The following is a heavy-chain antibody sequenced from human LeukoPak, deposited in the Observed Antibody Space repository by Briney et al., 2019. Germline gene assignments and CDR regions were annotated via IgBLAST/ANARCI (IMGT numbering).Heavy chain of an antibody. CDR3: ARKSCTSTSCLHP. D-gene: IGHD2-2*01. CDR2: MNPNTGKS. J-gene: IGHJ5*02. Sequence: GASLRVSCKASGYTFANYDINWVGQAAGQGLEWMAWMNPNTGKSGFAQRFQGRITLTRDTSIDTAYMELSSLGPEDTAVYYCARKSCTSTSCLHPWGQGTLVTVSS. V-gene: IGHV1-8*01. CDR1: GYTFANYD.